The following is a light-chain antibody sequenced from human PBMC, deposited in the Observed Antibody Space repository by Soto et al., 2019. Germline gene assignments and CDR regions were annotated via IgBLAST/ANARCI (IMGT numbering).Light chain of an antibody. CDR2: GAS. Sequence: EIVLTQSPATLSLSPEERATVSCRASQSVSSYLAWFQQKPGQAPRLLIYGASSRATGIPDRFSGSGSGTDFTLTISRLEPEDFAVYYCQQYGSSPRTFGQGTKVDIK. J-gene: IGKJ1*01. V-gene: IGKV3-20*01. CDR3: QQYGSSPRT. CDR1: QSVSSY.